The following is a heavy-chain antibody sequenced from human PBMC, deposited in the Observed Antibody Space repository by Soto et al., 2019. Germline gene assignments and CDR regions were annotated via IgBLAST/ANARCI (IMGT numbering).Heavy chain of an antibody. CDR2: ISYRGST. D-gene: IGHD3-16*01. CDR1: GGSFHGYS. CDR3: ARVLLGFSYGYGGYFDP. V-gene: IGHV4-34*01. J-gene: IGHJ5*02. Sequence: SDTLSLTCNVSGGSFHGYSWSWFRQTSGRGLEWIGDISYRGSTSYSPSLKSRLLISLDTSNNQFSLKVASVTPADTAVYYCARVLLGFSYGYGGYFDPLGPGTLVTVSS.